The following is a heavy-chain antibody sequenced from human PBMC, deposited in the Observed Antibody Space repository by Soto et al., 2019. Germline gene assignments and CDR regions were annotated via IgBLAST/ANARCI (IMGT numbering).Heavy chain of an antibody. Sequence: SETLSLTCSVSGGTISSWYWSWIRQPPGKGLEWIGYIYYSGSTNYNPSLKSRVTISVDTSKNQFSLKLSSVTAADTAVYYCARGGRRSPGMDVWGQGTTVTVSS. V-gene: IGHV4-59*01. CDR3: ARGGRRSPGMDV. J-gene: IGHJ6*02. CDR1: GGTISSWY. CDR2: IYYSGST.